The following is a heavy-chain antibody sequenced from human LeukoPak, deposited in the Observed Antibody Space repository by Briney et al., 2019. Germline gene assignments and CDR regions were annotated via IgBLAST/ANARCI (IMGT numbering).Heavy chain of an antibody. Sequence: SETLSLTCAVYGGSFSDYSWTWIRQPPGKGLEWIGEINHSGSTNYNPSLKSRVTISVDTSKNQFSLKLSSVTAADTAMYYCARGSSIAAAGTGYCFDYWGRGTLVTVSS. D-gene: IGHD6-13*01. CDR3: ARGSSIAAAGTGYCFDY. CDR2: INHSGST. CDR1: GGSFSDYS. J-gene: IGHJ4*02. V-gene: IGHV4-34*01.